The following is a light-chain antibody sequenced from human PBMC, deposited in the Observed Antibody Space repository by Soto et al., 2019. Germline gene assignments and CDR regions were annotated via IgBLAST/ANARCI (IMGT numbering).Light chain of an antibody. CDR2: DAS. CDR1: QDISNY. Sequence: DIQMTQSPSSLSPSVGDRVTITCQASQDISNYLNWYQQKPGKAPKLLIYDASNLETGVPSRFSGSGSGTDFTFTISSLQPEDIATYYCQQYDNLPSTFGQGTRLEIK. J-gene: IGKJ5*01. CDR3: QQYDNLPST. V-gene: IGKV1-33*01.